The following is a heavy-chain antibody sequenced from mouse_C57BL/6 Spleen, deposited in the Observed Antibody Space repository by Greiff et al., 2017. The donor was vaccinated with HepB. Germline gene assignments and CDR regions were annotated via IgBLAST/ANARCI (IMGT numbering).Heavy chain of an antibody. Sequence: EVNLVESGGGLVKPGGSLKLSCAASGFTFSSYAMSWVRQTPEKRLEWVATISDGGSYTYYPDNVKGRFTISRDNAKNKLYLQMSHLKSEDTAMYYCARDRVTTVVPFDYWGQGTTLTVSS. V-gene: IGHV5-4*01. CDR2: ISDGGSYT. CDR3: ARDRVTTVVPFDY. J-gene: IGHJ2*01. D-gene: IGHD1-1*01. CDR1: GFTFSSYA.